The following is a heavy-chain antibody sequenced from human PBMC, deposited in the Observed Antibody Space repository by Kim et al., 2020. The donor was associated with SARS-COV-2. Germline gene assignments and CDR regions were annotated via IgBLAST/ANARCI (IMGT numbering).Heavy chain of an antibody. D-gene: IGHD3-9*01. J-gene: IGHJ6*02. Sequence: GGSLRLSCAASGFTFSSYSMNWVRQAPGKGLEWVSSISSSSSYIYYADSVKGRFTISRDNAKNSLYLQMNSLRAEDTAVYYCARDNTTYFDWSVDYYYYGMDVWGQGTTVTVSS. CDR3: ARDNTTYFDWSVDYYYYGMDV. CDR1: GFTFSSYS. V-gene: IGHV3-21*01. CDR2: ISSSSSYI.